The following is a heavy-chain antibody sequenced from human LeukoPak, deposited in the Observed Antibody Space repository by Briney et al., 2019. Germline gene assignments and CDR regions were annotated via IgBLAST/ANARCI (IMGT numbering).Heavy chain of an antibody. Sequence: GESLKISCKGSGYSFPTYWIGWVRQMPGKGLEWMGIIYPGDSETRYSPSFQGQVTISADKSISTAYLQWSRLKASDTAMYYCARKSRADYWGQGTLVTVSS. J-gene: IGHJ4*02. CDR2: IYPGDSET. CDR3: ARKSRADY. CDR1: GYSFPTYW. V-gene: IGHV5-51*01.